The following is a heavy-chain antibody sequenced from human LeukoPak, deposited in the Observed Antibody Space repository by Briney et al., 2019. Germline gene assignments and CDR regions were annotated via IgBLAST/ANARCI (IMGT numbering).Heavy chain of an antibody. J-gene: IGHJ5*02. V-gene: IGHV4-31*03. CDR2: IFDGGNT. CDR1: GDSISSGGYY. CDR3: ARGREWSWFDP. D-gene: IGHD3-3*01. Sequence: SQTLSLTCTVSGDSISSGGYYWSWIRQHPGKGLEWIGFIFDGGNTYYNPSLKSRVTISVDTSKNQLSLNLTSVTAADTAVYYCARGREWSWFDPWGQGTLVTVSS.